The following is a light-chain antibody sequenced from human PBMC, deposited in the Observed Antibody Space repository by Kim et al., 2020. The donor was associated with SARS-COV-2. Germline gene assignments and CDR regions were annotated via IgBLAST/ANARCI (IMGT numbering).Light chain of an antibody. CDR3: MQATQFPYT. J-gene: IGKJ2*01. V-gene: IGKV2-24*01. Sequence: QPASISCRSSQSRVNIDGNTYLNWFQQRPGHPPRLLLYKISNRFSGVPDRFSGSGAGTDFTLKISWVEAEDVGVYYCMQATQFPYTFGQGTKLEI. CDR1: QSRVNIDGNTY. CDR2: KIS.